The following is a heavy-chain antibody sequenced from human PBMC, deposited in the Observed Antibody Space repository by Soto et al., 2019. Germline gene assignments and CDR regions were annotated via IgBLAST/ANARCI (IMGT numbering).Heavy chain of an antibody. CDR1: GFTFSSYS. V-gene: IGHV3-48*01. CDR3: AKAGYSYGTYYYYGMDV. Sequence: GGSLRLSCAASGFTFSSYSMNWVRQAPGKGLEWVSSISSSSSTTYYADSVKGRFTISRDNAKNTLYLQMNSLRAEDTAVYYCAKAGYSYGTYYYYGMDVWGQGTTVTVSS. J-gene: IGHJ6*02. CDR2: ISSSSSTT. D-gene: IGHD5-18*01.